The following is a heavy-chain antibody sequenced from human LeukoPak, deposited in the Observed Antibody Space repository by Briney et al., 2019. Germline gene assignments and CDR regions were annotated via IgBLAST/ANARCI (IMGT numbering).Heavy chain of an antibody. D-gene: IGHD6-19*01. CDR1: GYSVTTYW. CDR2: IYPGDSNA. J-gene: IGHJ4*02. Sequence: GHHMKISCKGSGYSVTTYWIGWVRQMPGKGLEWMGIIYPGDSNARYSPSFQGQVTISADKSISSAYLQWSSLKPSDTAMYYCARMRGSVWAGLDYWGQGTLVTVSS. CDR3: ARMRGSVWAGLDY. V-gene: IGHV5-51*01.